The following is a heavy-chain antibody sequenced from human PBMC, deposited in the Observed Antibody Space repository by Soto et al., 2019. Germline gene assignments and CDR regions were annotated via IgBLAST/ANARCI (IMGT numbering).Heavy chain of an antibody. V-gene: IGHV3-33*01. CDR2: IWYDGSNK. D-gene: IGHD1-26*01. J-gene: IGHJ4*02. CDR3: GRERGRGVHSFDY. CDR1: GFTFSSYG. Sequence: QVQLVESGGGVVQPGRSLRLSCAASGFTFSSYGMHWVRQAPGKGLEWVAVIWYDGSNKYYADSVKGRFTISRDNSKNTPYLQMNGVRAEDTSVYYCGRERGRGVHSFDYRGQGTLVTVSS.